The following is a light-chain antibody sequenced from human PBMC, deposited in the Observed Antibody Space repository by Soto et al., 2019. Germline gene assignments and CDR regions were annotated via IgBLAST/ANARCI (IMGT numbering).Light chain of an antibody. Sequence: QSVLTQPASVSGSPGQSITISCTGTSSDVGRYNYVSWYQQHPGKAPKLMIYEVSNRPSGVSNRFSGSKSGNTASLTISGLQAEDAADYYCSSYTSSSTYVFGTGTKVTVL. J-gene: IGLJ1*01. CDR3: SSYTSSSTYV. CDR1: SSDVGRYNY. V-gene: IGLV2-14*01. CDR2: EVS.